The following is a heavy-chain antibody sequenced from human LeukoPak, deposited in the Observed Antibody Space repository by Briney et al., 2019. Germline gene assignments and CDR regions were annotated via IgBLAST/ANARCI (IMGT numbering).Heavy chain of an antibody. Sequence: PGESLKISCKGSGYSFTSYWIGWVRQMPGKGLEWMGIIYPGDSDTRYSPSFQGQVTISADKSISTAYLQWSSLKASDTAMYYCARLGLPRLSSPRGWFDPWGRGTLVTVSS. CDR3: ARLGLPRLSSPRGWFDP. V-gene: IGHV5-51*01. CDR1: GYSFTSYW. D-gene: IGHD3/OR15-3a*01. J-gene: IGHJ5*02. CDR2: IYPGDSDT.